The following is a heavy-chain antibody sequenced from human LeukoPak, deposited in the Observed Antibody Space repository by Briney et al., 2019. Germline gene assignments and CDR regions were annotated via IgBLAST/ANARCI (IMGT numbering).Heavy chain of an antibody. CDR1: GFTFDDYA. J-gene: IGHJ4*02. CDR3: ASALRGYYDSSGYYLY. V-gene: IGHV3-9*01. D-gene: IGHD3-22*01. CDR2: ISWNSGSI. Sequence: GGSLRLSCAASGFTFDDYAMHWVRQAPGKGLEWVSGISWNSGSIGYADSVKGRFTISRDNAKNSLYLQMNSLRAEDTAVYYCASALRGYYDSSGYYLYWGQGTLVTVSS.